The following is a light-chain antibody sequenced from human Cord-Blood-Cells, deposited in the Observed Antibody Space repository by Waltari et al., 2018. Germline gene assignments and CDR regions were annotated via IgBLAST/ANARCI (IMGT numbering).Light chain of an antibody. CDR1: SSDVGSYNL. V-gene: IGLV2-23*02. J-gene: IGLJ1*01. Sequence: QSALTQPASVSGSPGQSITISCTGTSSDVGSYNLASWYQQHPGKAPKLMIYEVSERPSGVSNRFSGSKSGNTASLTISGLQAEDEADYYCCSYAGSSTFVFGTGTKVTVL. CDR3: CSYAGSSTFV. CDR2: EVS.